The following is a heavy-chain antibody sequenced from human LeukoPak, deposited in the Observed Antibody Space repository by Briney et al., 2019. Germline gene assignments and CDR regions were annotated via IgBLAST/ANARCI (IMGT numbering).Heavy chain of an antibody. CDR1: GGTFISYA. Sequence: SVKVSCKASGGTFISYAICWVRQTPGQGLEWMGGIIPIFGTANYAQKFQGRVTITADKSTSTAYMELSSLRSEDTAVYYCASGPYYYYYMDVWGKGTTVTVSS. CDR2: IIPIFGTA. D-gene: IGHD3-10*01. J-gene: IGHJ6*03. CDR3: ASGPYYYYYMDV. V-gene: IGHV1-69*06.